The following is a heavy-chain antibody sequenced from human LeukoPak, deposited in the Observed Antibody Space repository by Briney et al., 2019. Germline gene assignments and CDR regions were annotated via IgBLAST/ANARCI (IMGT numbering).Heavy chain of an antibody. D-gene: IGHD3-3*01. Sequence: GGSLRLSCAASGFTFSSYAMSWVRQAPGKGLEWVSYISSSSNVIYYTDSVKGRFTISRDNARNLLSLQMNSLRAEDTAVYYCARGDPIYDFWSGGDYWGQGSLVTVSS. J-gene: IGHJ4*02. CDR1: GFTFSSYA. V-gene: IGHV3-48*01. CDR2: ISSSSNVI. CDR3: ARGDPIYDFWSGGDY.